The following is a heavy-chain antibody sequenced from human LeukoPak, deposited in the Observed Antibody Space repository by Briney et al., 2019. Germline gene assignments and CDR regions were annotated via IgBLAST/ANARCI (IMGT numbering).Heavy chain of an antibody. V-gene: IGHV3-30*02. J-gene: IGHJ4*02. D-gene: IGHD6-13*01. CDR2: IQNDGSNE. Sequence: GGSLRLSCAASGFTFRSYGMHWVRQAPGKGLEWVAYIQNDGSNEQYADSVKGRFSISRDNSKNTLYLQMNSLRAEDTAVYYCAKDLSRSPDYWGQGTLVTVSS. CDR3: AKDLSRSPDY. CDR1: GFTFRSYG.